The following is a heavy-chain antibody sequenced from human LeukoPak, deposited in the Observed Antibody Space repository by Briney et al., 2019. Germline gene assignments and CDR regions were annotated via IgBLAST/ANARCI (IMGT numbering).Heavy chain of an antibody. CDR1: GFTFDDYG. CDR3: ARVIKSGAWGYSGTYYYYYYMDV. Sequence: GGSLRLSCAASGFTFDDYGMSWVRQAPGKGLEWVSGINWNGGSTGYADSVKGRFTISRDNAKNSLYLQMNSLRAEDTAVYYCARVIKSGAWGYSGTYYYYYYMDVWGKGTTVTVSS. J-gene: IGHJ6*03. V-gene: IGHV3-20*04. D-gene: IGHD5-12*01. CDR2: INWNGGST.